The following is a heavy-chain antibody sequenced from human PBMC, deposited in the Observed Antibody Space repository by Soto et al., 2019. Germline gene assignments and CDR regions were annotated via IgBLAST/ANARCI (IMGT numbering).Heavy chain of an antibody. CDR2: ILPLFGIA. J-gene: IGHJ5*02. CDR3: ARRGGNEWFDP. CDR1: GDIFSSSA. Sequence: QVQLVQSGAEVKKPGSSVKVSCKASGDIFSSSAISWVRQAPGLGLEWMGGILPLFGIANYAQNFQGRVTITAEKSTGTVYLELSSLRSADTAVYYCARRGGNEWFDPWGQGTLVTVSS. V-gene: IGHV1-69*17. D-gene: IGHD1-1*01.